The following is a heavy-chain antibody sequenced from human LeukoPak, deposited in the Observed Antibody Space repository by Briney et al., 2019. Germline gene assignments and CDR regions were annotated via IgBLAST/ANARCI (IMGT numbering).Heavy chain of an antibody. CDR2: ISWNSGST. CDR1: GFTFDDYA. CDR3: AKDQATFGIYDYGMDV. V-gene: IGHV3-9*01. Sequence: GRSLRLSCAASGFTFDDYAMYWVRQSPGKGLQWVSGISWNSGSTGYADSVRGRFTISRDNAKKSLYLQMNSLRDEDTALYYCAKDQATFGIYDYGMDVWGQGTKVTVSS. D-gene: IGHD3-3*01. J-gene: IGHJ6*02.